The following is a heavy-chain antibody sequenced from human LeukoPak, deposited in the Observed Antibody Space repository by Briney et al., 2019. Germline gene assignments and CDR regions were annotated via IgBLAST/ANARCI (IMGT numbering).Heavy chain of an antibody. CDR2: IYHGGST. CDR1: GGSNNSSNW. Sequence: SGTLSLTCAVSGGSNNSSNWWTWVRQPPGKGLEWIGEIYHGGSTNYNPSLKSRVTISVDKSKNQFSLKLISVTAADTAVYYCARGLCMSNAFDIWGQGKMVTVSS. V-gene: IGHV4-4*02. CDR3: ARGLCMSNAFDI. D-gene: IGHD2-8*01. J-gene: IGHJ3*02.